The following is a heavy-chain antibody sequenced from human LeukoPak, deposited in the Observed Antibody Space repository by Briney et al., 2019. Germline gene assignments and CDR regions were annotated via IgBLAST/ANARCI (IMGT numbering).Heavy chain of an antibody. V-gene: IGHV1-69*13. J-gene: IGHJ3*01. CDR3: AGFFYDNSHDAFDL. CDR2: IIPIYGSP. D-gene: IGHD3-22*01. CDR1: GGSFTFTSHA. Sequence: GASVKVSCKASGGSFTFTSHAITWVRQAPGQGLEWMAGIIPIYGSPSYAQRFQGRVTITSDESARTVHMELSSLRSEDTAVYYCAGFFYDNSHDAFDLWGQGTMVTVSS.